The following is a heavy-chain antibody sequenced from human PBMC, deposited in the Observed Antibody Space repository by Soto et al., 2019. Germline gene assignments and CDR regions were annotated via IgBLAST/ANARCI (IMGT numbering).Heavy chain of an antibody. CDR1: AFTLSSYA. J-gene: IGHJ6*02. D-gene: IGHD3-10*01. CDR3: AKASGGSGSYVEAYYYGMDV. CDR2: ISGSGGST. V-gene: IGHV3-23*01. Sequence: PGGSLRLSCAASAFTLSSYAMSSVRQAPGKGLEWVSAISGSGGSTYYADSVKGRFTISRDNSKNTLYLQMNSLRAEDTAVYYCAKASGGSGSYVEAYYYGMDVWGQGTTVTVSS.